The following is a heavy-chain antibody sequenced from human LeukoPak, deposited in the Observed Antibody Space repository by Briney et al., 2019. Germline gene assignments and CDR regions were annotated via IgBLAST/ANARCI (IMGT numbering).Heavy chain of an antibody. CDR2: ISGSGGST. D-gene: IGHD3-22*01. V-gene: IGHV3-23*01. CDR3: ARSRGGYYGSSGYPLRYFDL. J-gene: IGHJ2*01. Sequence: GRSLRLSCAASGFTFSSYAMSWVRQAPGKGLEWVSAISGSGGSTYYADSVKGRFTISRDNSKNTLYLQMNSLRAEDTAVYYCARSRGGYYGSSGYPLRYFDLWGRGTLVTVSS. CDR1: GFTFSSYA.